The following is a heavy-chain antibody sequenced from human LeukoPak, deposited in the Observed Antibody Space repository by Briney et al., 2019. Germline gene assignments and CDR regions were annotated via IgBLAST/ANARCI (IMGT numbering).Heavy chain of an antibody. Sequence: ASVKVSCKASGYTFTSYDINWERQATGQGLEWMGWMNPNSGNTGYAQKFQGRVTMTRNTSISTAYMELSSLRSEDAAVYYCARGRFGYDSSGYYSGFDPWGQGTLVTVSS. D-gene: IGHD3-22*01. V-gene: IGHV1-8*01. J-gene: IGHJ5*02. CDR3: ARGRFGYDSSGYYSGFDP. CDR2: MNPNSGNT. CDR1: GYTFTSYD.